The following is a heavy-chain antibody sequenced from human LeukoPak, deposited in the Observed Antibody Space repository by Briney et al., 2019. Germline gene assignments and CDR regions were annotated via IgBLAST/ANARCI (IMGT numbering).Heavy chain of an antibody. CDR2: ISYDGSNK. J-gene: IGHJ4*02. CDR3: ARGEFGYGDYAYFDY. D-gene: IGHD4-17*01. CDR1: GFTFSSYA. Sequence: GGSLRLSCAASGFTFSSYAMHWVRQAPGKGLEWVAVISYDGSNKYYADSVKGRFTISRDNSKNTLYLRMNSLRAEDTAVYYCARGEFGYGDYAYFDYWGQGTLVTVSS. V-gene: IGHV3-30*04.